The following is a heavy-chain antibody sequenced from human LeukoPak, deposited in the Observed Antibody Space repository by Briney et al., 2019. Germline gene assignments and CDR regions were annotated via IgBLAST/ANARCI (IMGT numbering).Heavy chain of an antibody. V-gene: IGHV3-33*01. Sequence: QPGGSLRLSCAASGFTFSSYGMHWVRQAPGKGLEWVAVIWYDGSNKYYADSVKGRFTISRDNSKNTLYLQMNSLRAEDTAVYYCARDKGPHRPDIVATSRLDYWGQGTLVTVSS. CDR2: IWYDGSNK. J-gene: IGHJ4*02. CDR3: ARDKGPHRPDIVATSRLDY. CDR1: GFTFSSYG. D-gene: IGHD5-12*01.